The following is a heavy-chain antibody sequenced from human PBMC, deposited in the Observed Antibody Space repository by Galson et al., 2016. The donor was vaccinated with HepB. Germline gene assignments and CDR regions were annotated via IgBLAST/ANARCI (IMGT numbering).Heavy chain of an antibody. CDR1: GYTFTNYG. Sequence: SVKVSCKASGYTFTNYGISWVRQAPGQGLEWMGWISAYNGNTNYAQTFQGRVTMTTDTSRSTPYMELRSLRSDDTAVYYCARGYCSSGSCYPFDYWGQGTLVTVSS. V-gene: IGHV1-18*01. CDR2: ISAYNGNT. D-gene: IGHD2-15*01. CDR3: ARGYCSSGSCYPFDY. J-gene: IGHJ4*02.